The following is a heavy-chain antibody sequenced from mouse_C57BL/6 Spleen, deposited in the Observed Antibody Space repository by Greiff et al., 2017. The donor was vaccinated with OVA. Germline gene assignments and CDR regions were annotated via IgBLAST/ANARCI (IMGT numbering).Heavy chain of an antibody. J-gene: IGHJ3*01. V-gene: IGHV1-69*01. CDR2: IDPSDSYT. CDR3: ARGNYDYDVWWAY. D-gene: IGHD2-4*01. CDR1: GYTFTSYW. Sequence: QVQLQQPGAELVMPGASVKLSCKASGYTFTSYWMHWVQQRPGQGLEWIGAIDPSDSYTNYTQKFKGKSTLTVDKSSSTAYMQLSSLTSEDAAVYYCARGNYDYDVWWAYWGQGTLVTVAA.